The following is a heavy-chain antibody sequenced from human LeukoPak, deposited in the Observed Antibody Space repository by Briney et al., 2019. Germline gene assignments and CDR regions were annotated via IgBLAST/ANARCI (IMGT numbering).Heavy chain of an antibody. V-gene: IGHV3-48*03. D-gene: IGHD3-22*01. J-gene: IGHJ4*02. Sequence: GGSLRLSCAASGFTFSSYEMNWVRQAPGKGLEWVSYISSSGSTIYYADSVKGRFTISRDNAKNSLYLQMNSLRAEDTAVYYCARGGEVYYYDSSGYVFDYWGQGTLVTVSS. CDR1: GFTFSSYE. CDR2: ISSSGSTI. CDR3: ARGGEVYYYDSSGYVFDY.